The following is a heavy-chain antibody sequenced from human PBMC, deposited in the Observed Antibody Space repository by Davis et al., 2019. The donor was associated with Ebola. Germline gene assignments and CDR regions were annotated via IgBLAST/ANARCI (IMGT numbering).Heavy chain of an antibody. CDR2: IYYSGST. D-gene: IGHD6-19*01. J-gene: IGHJ4*02. CDR3: ARANPYSSGWYPTDFDY. CDR1: GGSISSYY. Sequence: SETLSLTCTVSGGSISSYYWSWIRQPPGKGLEWIGYIYYSGSTNYNPSLKSRVTISVDTSKNQFSLKLSSVTAADTAGYYCARANPYSSGWYPTDFDYWGQGTLVTVSS. V-gene: IGHV4-59*01.